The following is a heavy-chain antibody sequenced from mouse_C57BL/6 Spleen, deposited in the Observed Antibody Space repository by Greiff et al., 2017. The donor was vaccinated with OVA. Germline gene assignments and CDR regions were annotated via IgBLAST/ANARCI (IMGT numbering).Heavy chain of an antibody. V-gene: IGHV1-7*01. D-gene: IGHD2-5*01. CDR3: ARGYSNYEYFDV. CDR1: GYTFTSYW. CDR2: INPSSGYT. Sequence: QVQLKQSGAELAKPGASVKLSCKASGYTFTSYWMHWVKQRPGQGLEWIGYINPSSGYTKYNQKFKDKATLTADKSSSTAYMQLSRLTYEDSAVYYCARGYSNYEYFDVWGTGTTVTVSS. J-gene: IGHJ1*03.